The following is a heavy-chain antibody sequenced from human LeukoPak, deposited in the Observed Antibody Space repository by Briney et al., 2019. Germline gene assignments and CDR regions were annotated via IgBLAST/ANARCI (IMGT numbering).Heavy chain of an antibody. J-gene: IGHJ6*04. V-gene: IGHV4-34*01. CDR2: INHSGST. Sequence: SETLSLTCAVYGGSFSGYYWSWIRQPPGKGLEWIGEINHSGSTNYNPSLKSRVTILVDTSKNQFSLKLSSVTAADTAVYYCANIGYCSGGSCYRYGMDVWGKGTTVTVSS. D-gene: IGHD2-15*01. CDR3: ANIGYCSGGSCYRYGMDV. CDR1: GGSFSGYY.